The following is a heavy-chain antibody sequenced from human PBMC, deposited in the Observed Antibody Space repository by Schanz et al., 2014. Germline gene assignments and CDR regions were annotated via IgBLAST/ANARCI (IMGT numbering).Heavy chain of an antibody. CDR3: ARKVVATIGGYYDN. CDR2: MNESHSTI. CDR1: GFSFSSYA. D-gene: IGHD3-16*01. Sequence: EVQLLESGGGLVEPGGSLRLSCAASGFSFSSYAMGWVRQARGKGLEWVSAMNESHSTIYYADSVRGRFTISRDNAENTLFLQMNILRAEDTAVYYCARKVVATIGGYYDNWGQGTLVIGSS. V-gene: IGHV3-23*01. J-gene: IGHJ4*02.